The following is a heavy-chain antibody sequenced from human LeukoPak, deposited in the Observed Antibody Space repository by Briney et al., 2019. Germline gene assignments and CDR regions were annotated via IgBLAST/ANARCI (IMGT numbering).Heavy chain of an antibody. CDR2: INAGNGNT. J-gene: IGHJ6*02. CDR3: AREGGRYYYGMDD. CDR1: GYTFTSYA. V-gene: IGHV1-3*01. Sequence: ASVNVSCKASGYTFTSYAMHWVRQAPGQRLEWMGWINAGNGNTKYSQKFQGRVTITRDTSASTAYMELSSLRSEDTAVYYCAREGGRYYYGMDDWGQGTTVTVSS.